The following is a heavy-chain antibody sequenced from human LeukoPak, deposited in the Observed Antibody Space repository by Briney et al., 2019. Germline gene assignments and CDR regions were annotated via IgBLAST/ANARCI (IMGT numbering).Heavy chain of an antibody. Sequence: GASVKVSCKASGYTFTSYYMHWVRQAPGQGLEWVGIINPSGGSTSYAQKFQGRVTMTRDMSTSTVYMELSSLRSEDTAVYYCARGGVEYSSSWEDAVWFDPWGQGTLVTVSS. V-gene: IGHV1-46*01. D-gene: IGHD6-6*01. CDR3: ARGGVEYSSSWEDAVWFDP. CDR1: GYTFTSYY. CDR2: INPSGGST. J-gene: IGHJ5*02.